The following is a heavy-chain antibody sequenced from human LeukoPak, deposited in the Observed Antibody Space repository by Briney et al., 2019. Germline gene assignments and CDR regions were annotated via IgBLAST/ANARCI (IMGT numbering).Heavy chain of an antibody. J-gene: IGHJ4*02. CDR1: GASIRSYY. CDR3: ARDTRSYDSSGYYFFDF. D-gene: IGHD3-22*01. Sequence: PSETLSLTCTVSGASIRSYYWNWLRQPPGKGLEWIGYINYSGSTNFNPCLTSRATISMDTSKHHFSLKLSSVTAAGTAVYYCARDTRSYDSSGYYFFDFWGQGTLVTVSS. CDR2: INYSGST. V-gene: IGHV4-59*01.